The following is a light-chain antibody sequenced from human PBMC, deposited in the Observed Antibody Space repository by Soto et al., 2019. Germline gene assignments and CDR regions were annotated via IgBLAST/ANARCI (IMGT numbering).Light chain of an antibody. CDR3: QQYYSSPPT. V-gene: IGKV1-8*01. Sequence: AIRMTQSPSSFSASTGDRVTITCRASQGISSYLAWYQQKPGKAPKLLIYAASTLQSGVPSRFSGSGSGTDFTLTISCLQSEDFATYYCQQYYSSPPTFGGGTKVEIK. CDR2: AAS. CDR1: QGISSY. J-gene: IGKJ4*01.